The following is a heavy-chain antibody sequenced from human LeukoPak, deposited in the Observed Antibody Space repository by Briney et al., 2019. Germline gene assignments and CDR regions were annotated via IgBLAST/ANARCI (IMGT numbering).Heavy chain of an antibody. CDR3: TTPYCSSISCLDVFNI. J-gene: IGHJ3*02. Sequence: SETLSLTCNVSGVSISYGRYYWPWIRQHPGKGLEWIAYKYYSGSAKYNPSLKSRLTISVDTPNNQFSLQLRSVTAADTAMYYWTTPYCSSISCLDVFNIWGQGTMVTVSS. CDR2: KYYSGSA. D-gene: IGHD2-2*01. V-gene: IGHV4-31*03. CDR1: GVSISYGRYY.